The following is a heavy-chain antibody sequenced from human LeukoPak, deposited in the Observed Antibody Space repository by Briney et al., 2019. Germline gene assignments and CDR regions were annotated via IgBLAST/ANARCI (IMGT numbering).Heavy chain of an antibody. CDR3: ARATYSSGWQNFDY. V-gene: IGHV1-8*01. J-gene: IGHJ4*02. D-gene: IGHD6-19*01. CDR1: GYTFTSYD. Sequence: ASVKVSCKASGYTFTSYDINWVRQATGHGLEWMGWMNPNSGNTGYAQKFQGRVTMTRNTSISTAYMELSSLRSEDTAVYYCARATYSSGWQNFDYWGQGTLVTVSS. CDR2: MNPNSGNT.